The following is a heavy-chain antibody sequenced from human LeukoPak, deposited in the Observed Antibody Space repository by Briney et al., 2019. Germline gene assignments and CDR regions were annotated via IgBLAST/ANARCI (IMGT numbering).Heavy chain of an antibody. CDR1: GGSISNYY. Sequence: PSETLSLTCTVSGGSISNYYWSWIRQPPGKGLEWIGYIYYIGSTHYNPSLESRVTLSVEMSKNQFSLKLSSVTAADTAVYYCARLLASGLGGRNWYFDLRGRGTLVTVYS. J-gene: IGHJ2*01. V-gene: IGHV4-59*08. CDR3: ARLLASGLGGRNWYFDL. D-gene: IGHD2-15*01. CDR2: IYYIGST.